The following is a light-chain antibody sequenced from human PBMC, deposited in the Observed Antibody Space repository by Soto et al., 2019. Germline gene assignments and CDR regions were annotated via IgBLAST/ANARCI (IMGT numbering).Light chain of an antibody. CDR2: DVS. CDR1: SADVGGYNF. CDR3: SSYTSSRTHVV. V-gene: IGLV2-14*03. J-gene: IGLJ2*01. Sequence: QSALTQPASVSGSPGQSITISRTGTSADVGGYNFVSWYQHHPGKAPKLMIYDVSNRPSGVSNRFSGSKSANTASLTISGLQAEDEADYYCSSYTSSRTHVVFGGGTQLTVL.